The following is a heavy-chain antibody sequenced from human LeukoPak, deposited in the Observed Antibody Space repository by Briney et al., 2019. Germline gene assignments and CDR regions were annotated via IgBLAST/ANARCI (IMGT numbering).Heavy chain of an antibody. CDR3: ARDQRGGATGFDY. CDR1: GYTFTSYD. V-gene: IGHV7-4-1*02. Sequence: ASVEVSCKASGYTFTSYDINWVRQATGQGLEWMGWINTNTGNPTSAQGFTGRFVFSLDTSVSTAYLQISSLKAEDTAVYYCARDQRGGATGFDYWGQGTLVTVSS. CDR2: INTNTGNP. D-gene: IGHD6-13*01. J-gene: IGHJ4*02.